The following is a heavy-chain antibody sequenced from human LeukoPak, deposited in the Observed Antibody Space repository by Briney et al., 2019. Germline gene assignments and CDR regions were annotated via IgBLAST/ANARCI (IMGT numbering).Heavy chain of an antibody. CDR3: ASNTAVAGHYFDY. CDR1: GFTFDSYS. V-gene: IGHV3-21*01. Sequence: GGSLRLSCAASGFTFDSYSMNWVRQAPGKGLEWVSSITSSSNYIYYADSVKGRFTISRDDAKNSLYLQMNSLRADDTAVYYCASNTAVAGHYFDYWGQGTLVTVSS. J-gene: IGHJ4*02. CDR2: ITSSSNYI. D-gene: IGHD6-19*01.